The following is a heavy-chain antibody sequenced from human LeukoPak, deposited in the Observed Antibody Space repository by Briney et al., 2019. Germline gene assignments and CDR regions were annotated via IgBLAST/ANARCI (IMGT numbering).Heavy chain of an antibody. CDR1: GFTFSSYS. D-gene: IGHD5-24*01. V-gene: IGHV3-21*01. CDR3: ARESSIEMGVEDDYYMDV. J-gene: IGHJ6*03. CDR2: ISSSSSYI. Sequence: GGSLRLSCAASGFTFSSYSMNWVRQAPGKGLEWVSSISSSSSYIYYADSVKGRFTISRDNAKNSLYLQMNSLRAEDTAVYYCARESSIEMGVEDDYYMDVWGKGTTVTISS.